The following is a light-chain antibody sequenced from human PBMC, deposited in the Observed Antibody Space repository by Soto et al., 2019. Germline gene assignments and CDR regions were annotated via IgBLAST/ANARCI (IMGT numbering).Light chain of an antibody. CDR2: GAS. J-gene: IGKJ2*01. CDR3: RQYNNWPPYT. CDR1: QSVSSN. Sequence: EIVMTQSPATLSVSPGERATLSCGTSQSVSSNLAWYQQKPGQAPRLLIYGASTRTTGIPARFSGSRSGTEFTPTISSLQSEDFSVYYCRQYNNWPPYTFGQGTKLEIK. V-gene: IGKV3-15*01.